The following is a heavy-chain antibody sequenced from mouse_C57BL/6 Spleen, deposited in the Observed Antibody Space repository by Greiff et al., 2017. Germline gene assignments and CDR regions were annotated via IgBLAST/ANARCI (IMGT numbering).Heavy chain of an antibody. CDR2: ISSGSSTI. D-gene: IGHD1-1*01. V-gene: IGHV5-17*01. CDR1: GFTFSDYG. J-gene: IGHJ2*01. CDR3: ARPGVITTVVAPYYFDY. Sequence: EVKVVESGGGLVKPGGSLKLSCAASGFTFSDYGMHWVRQAPEKGLEWVAYISSGSSTIYYADTVKGRFTISRDNAKNTLFLQMTSLRSEDTAMYYCARPGVITTVVAPYYFDYWGQGTTLTVSS.